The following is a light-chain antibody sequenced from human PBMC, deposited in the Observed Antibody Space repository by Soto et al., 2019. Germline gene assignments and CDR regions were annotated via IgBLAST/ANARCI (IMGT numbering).Light chain of an antibody. CDR1: QSVKTF. CDR2: DAS. Sequence: EIVFTQSPATLSLSPGERATLSCRASQSVKTFLVWYQQRPGQAPRLLIHDASHRAAGIPARFSGSGFGTDFTLTISSLEPEDAAVYYCQQRSNWPPITFGQGTRLEIK. J-gene: IGKJ5*01. CDR3: QQRSNWPPIT. V-gene: IGKV3-11*01.